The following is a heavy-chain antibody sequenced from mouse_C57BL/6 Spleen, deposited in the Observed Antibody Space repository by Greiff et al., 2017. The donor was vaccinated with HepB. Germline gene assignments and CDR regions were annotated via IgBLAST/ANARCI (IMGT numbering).Heavy chain of an antibody. V-gene: IGHV2-2*01. J-gene: IGHJ3*01. CDR3: ARNRGDYDGFAY. D-gene: IGHD2-4*01. Sequence: QVQLQQSGPGLVQPSQSLSITCTVSGFSLTSYGVHWVRQSPGKGLEWLGVIWSGGSTDYNAAFISRLSISKDNSKSQVFFKMNSLQDDDTAIYYCARNRGDYDGFAYWGQGTLVTVSA. CDR2: IWSGGST. CDR1: GFSLTSYG.